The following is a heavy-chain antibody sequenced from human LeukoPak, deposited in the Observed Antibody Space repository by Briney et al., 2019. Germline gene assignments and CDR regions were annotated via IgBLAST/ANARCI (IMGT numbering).Heavy chain of an antibody. CDR2: ISSSSSYI. Sequence: GGSLRLSCAASGFTFSSYSMNWVRQAPGKGLEWVSSISSSSSYIYYADSVKGRFTISRDNAKNSLYLQMNSLRAEDTAVYYCARLQSSGYLFFVYWGQGTLVTVSS. CDR1: GFTFSSYS. D-gene: IGHD3-22*01. CDR3: ARLQSSGYLFFVY. V-gene: IGHV3-21*01. J-gene: IGHJ4*02.